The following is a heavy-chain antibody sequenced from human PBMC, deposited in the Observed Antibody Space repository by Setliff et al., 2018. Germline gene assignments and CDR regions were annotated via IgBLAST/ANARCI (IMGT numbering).Heavy chain of an antibody. CDR3: AKIGRGGTFDQFFQD. D-gene: IGHD1-26*01. CDR2: ISGSSVDT. Sequence: GGSLRLSCTAPGFKFDDHGMNWARQVPGKGLEWVSTISGSSVDTYYVDSVKGRFAISRDNSDILYLQMNSLRAEDTAVYYCAKIGRGGTFDQFFQDWGHGTLVTVSS. CDR1: GFKFDDHG. J-gene: IGHJ1*01. V-gene: IGHV3-23*01.